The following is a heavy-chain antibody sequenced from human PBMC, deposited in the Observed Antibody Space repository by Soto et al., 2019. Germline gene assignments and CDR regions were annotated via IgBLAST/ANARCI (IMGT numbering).Heavy chain of an antibody. J-gene: IGHJ4*02. CDR3: ARDGSYDSSGYYFDY. CDR2: ISSSGSYI. V-gene: IGHV3-21*01. D-gene: IGHD3-22*01. CDR1: GFTFSSYS. Sequence: GGSLRLSCAASGFTFSSYSMNWVRQAPGKGLEWVSSISSSGSYIYYADSVKGRFTLSRDNAKNSLYLKMNSLRAEDTTVYYCARDGSYDSSGYYFDYWGQGTLVTVSS.